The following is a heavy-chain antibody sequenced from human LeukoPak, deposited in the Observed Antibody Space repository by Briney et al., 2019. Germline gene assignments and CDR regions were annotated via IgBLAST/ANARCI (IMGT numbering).Heavy chain of an antibody. V-gene: IGHV3-7*01. D-gene: IGHD2-2*01. CDR3: ARERCSSSSCFPDY. CDR2: IKQDGSEK. J-gene: IGHJ4*02. CDR1: GFTFSSYW. Sequence: QPGGSLRLSCAASGFTFSSYWMTWVRQAPGKGLEWVANIKQDGSEKSYVDSVKGRFTISRDNAKNSLYLQMNSLRAEDTAVYYCARERCSSSSCFPDYWGQGTLVPVSS.